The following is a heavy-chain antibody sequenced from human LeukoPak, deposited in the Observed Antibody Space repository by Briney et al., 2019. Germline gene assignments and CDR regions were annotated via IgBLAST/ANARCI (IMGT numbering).Heavy chain of an antibody. Sequence: PPETLSLTCTLSARPISDYYWSWTRQPPGKGLEWIGYIYYSGTTNSHPSLKSRVTISVHTSNNHFSPKLRPLTAPPSPSHLLAKMSSAWSWFDPSGQGTLVTVSS. D-gene: IGHD6-13*01. CDR3: AKMSSAWSWFDP. J-gene: IGHJ5*02. CDR2: IYYSGTT. V-gene: IGHV4-59*12. CDR1: ARPISDYY.